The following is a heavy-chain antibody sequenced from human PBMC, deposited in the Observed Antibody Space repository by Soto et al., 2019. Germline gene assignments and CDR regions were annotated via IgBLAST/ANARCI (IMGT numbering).Heavy chain of an antibody. CDR3: ARTSMTRIDY. V-gene: IGHV1-69*10. J-gene: IGHJ4*02. Sequence: GGSVKVSCKASGGFNNYAVSWVRQAPGQGLEWMGVTIPELGTSNYAQRLQGRVTITVDKATNTAYLNLTTLTSEDTAIYYCARTSMTRIDYWGQGTLVTVSS. CDR1: GGFNNYA. CDR2: TIPELGTS. D-gene: IGHD4-17*01.